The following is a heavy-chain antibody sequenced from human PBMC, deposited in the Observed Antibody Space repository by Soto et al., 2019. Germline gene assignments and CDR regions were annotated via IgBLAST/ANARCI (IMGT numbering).Heavy chain of an antibody. CDR3: AKDSSYNIVVVPAAIFDY. CDR1: GLTFSSYA. J-gene: IGHJ4*02. Sequence: EVQLLESGGGLVQPGGSLRLSCAASGLTFSSYAMSWVRQAPGKGLEWVSAISGSGGSTYYADSVKGRFTISRDNSKNTLYLQMNSLRAEDTAVYYCAKDSSYNIVVVPAAIFDYWGQGTLVTVSS. CDR2: ISGSGGST. V-gene: IGHV3-23*01. D-gene: IGHD2-2*01.